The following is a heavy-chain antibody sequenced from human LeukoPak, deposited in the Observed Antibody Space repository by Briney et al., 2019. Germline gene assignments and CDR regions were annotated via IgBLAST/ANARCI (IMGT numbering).Heavy chain of an antibody. Sequence: GSLRLSCVASGFTLSSYWMSWVRQPPGKGLEWIGEINHSGSTNYNPSLKSRVTISVDTSKNQFSLKLSSVTAADTAVYYCARGGSPDGMTTVTSAYYWGQGTLVTVSS. CDR3: ARGGSPDGMTTVTSAYY. V-gene: IGHV4-34*01. CDR1: GFTLSSYW. D-gene: IGHD4-17*01. J-gene: IGHJ4*02. CDR2: INHSGST.